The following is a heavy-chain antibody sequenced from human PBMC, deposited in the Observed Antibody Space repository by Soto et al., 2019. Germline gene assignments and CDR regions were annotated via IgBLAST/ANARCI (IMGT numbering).Heavy chain of an antibody. CDR2: VYYSRKWTT. CDR1: GASITGRDFY. D-gene: IGHD6-6*01. J-gene: IGHJ4*02. V-gene: IGHV4-30-4*01. Sequence: KSSETLSLTCSVSGASITGRDFYWSWIRQTPGTGLEWIGYVYYSRKWTTYYNPSLSSRLVLSGDTPKSQFSLRLRSLTAADTAIYYCVRVSREIPHYFDYWGQGSLVTVSS. CDR3: VRVSREIPHYFDY.